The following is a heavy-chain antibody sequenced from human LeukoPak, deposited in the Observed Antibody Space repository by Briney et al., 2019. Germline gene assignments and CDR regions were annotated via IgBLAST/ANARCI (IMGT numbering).Heavy chain of an antibody. V-gene: IGHV4-59*01. D-gene: IGHD5-12*01. J-gene: IGHJ6*02. Sequence: SETLSLTCTVSGGSISSYYWSWIRQPPGEGLEWIGYIYYSGSTNYNPSLKSRVTISVDTSKNQFSLKLSSVTAADTAVYYCARGSSGYDYYYYGMDVWGQGTTVTVSS. CDR1: GGSISSYY. CDR2: IYYSGST. CDR3: ARGSSGYDYYYYGMDV.